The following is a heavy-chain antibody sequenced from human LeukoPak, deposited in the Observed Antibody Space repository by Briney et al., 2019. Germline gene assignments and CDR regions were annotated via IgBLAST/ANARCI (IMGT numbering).Heavy chain of an antibody. CDR2: IYYSGST. CDR3: ASRSPDNWFDP. J-gene: IGHJ5*02. D-gene: IGHD2-15*01. CDR1: GGSVNSGGYY. Sequence: PSETLSLTCTVSGGSVNSGGYYWSWIRQPPGKGLEWIGYIYYSGSTNYNPSLKSRVTISVDTSKNQFSLKLSSVTAADTAVYYCASRSPDNWFDPWGQGTLVTVSS. V-gene: IGHV4-61*08.